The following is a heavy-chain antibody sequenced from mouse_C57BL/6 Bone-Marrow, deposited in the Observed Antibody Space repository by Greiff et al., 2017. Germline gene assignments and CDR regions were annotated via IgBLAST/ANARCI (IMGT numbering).Heavy chain of an antibody. CDR2: INPNNGGT. CDR1: GYTFTDYY. CDR3: ARAYGSSYPAWFAY. V-gene: IGHV1-26*01. J-gene: IGHJ3*01. D-gene: IGHD1-1*01. Sequence: EVQLQQSGPELVKPGASVKISCKASGYTFTDYYMNWVKQSHGKSLEWIGDINPNNGGTSYNQKFKGKATLTVDKSSSTAYMELRSLKSGDSAVYYWARAYGSSYPAWFAYWGQGTLVTVSA.